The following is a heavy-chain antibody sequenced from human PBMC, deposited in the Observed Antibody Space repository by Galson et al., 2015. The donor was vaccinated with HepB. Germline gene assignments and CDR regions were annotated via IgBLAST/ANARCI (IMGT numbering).Heavy chain of an antibody. CDR1: GFTFSDYS. Sequence: SLRLSCAASGFTFSDYSMNWVRQVPGKGLEWVSYISSSSNTWYYADSVKGRFTISRDNAKNSLYLQMNSLRDEDTAVYFCARDLRYFDFCGQGTLVTVSS. D-gene: IGHD3-9*01. CDR3: ARDLRYFDF. V-gene: IGHV3-48*02. J-gene: IGHJ4*02. CDR2: ISSSSNTW.